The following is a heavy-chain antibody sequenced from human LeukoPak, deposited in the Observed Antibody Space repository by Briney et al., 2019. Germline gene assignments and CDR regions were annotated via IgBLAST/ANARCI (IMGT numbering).Heavy chain of an antibody. CDR2: IYTSGST. D-gene: IGHD2-2*02. J-gene: IGHJ2*01. V-gene: IGHV4-61*02. Sequence: PSETLSLTCTVSGGSISSGSYYWSWIRQPAGKGLEWIGRIYTSGSTNYNPSLKSRVTISVDTSKNQFSLQLSSVTAAHTAVYYCAREIVVVPAAIHLYSDLWGRGTLVTVSS. CDR1: GGSISSGSYY. CDR3: AREIVVVPAAIHLYSDL.